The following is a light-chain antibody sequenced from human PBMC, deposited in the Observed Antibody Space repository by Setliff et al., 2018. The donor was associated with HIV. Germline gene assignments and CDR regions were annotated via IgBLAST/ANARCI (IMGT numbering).Light chain of an antibody. CDR1: SSDIGAYNY. CDR3: CSYAGSYRYI. J-gene: IGLJ1*01. V-gene: IGLV2-11*01. Sequence: QSVLTRPRSVSGSPGQSVTFSCSGSSSDIGAYNYVSWYQQHPGKAPKLIISDVIRRPSGVPDRFSGSKSGNTASLTISGLQAEDEAEYYCCSYAGSYRYIFGSGTKVTVL. CDR2: DVI.